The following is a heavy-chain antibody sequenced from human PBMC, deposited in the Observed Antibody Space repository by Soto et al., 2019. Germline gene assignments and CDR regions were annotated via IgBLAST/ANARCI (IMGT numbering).Heavy chain of an antibody. Sequence: QVQLVQSGVEVKKPGASVKVSCKASGYTFTSYGISWVRQAPGQGLEWMGWISTYTGQTDYSQMLQGRVTMTTDTSTSTAYMEPRSLRSDDTAVYYCASGSDFDYWGQGTLVTVSS. CDR1: GYTFTSYG. CDR2: ISTYTGQT. J-gene: IGHJ4*02. V-gene: IGHV1-18*01. D-gene: IGHD2-2*03. CDR3: ASGSDFDY.